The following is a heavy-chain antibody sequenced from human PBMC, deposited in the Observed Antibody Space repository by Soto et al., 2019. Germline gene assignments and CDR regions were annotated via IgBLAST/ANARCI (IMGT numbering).Heavy chain of an antibody. CDR1: GGSISSDS. V-gene: IGHV4-59*01. J-gene: IGHJ4*02. Sequence: QVQLQESGQGLVKPSEALSLTCTVSGGSISSDSWSWIRQSPGKALEWIGYSYYNGVTKYNPSLKSRVTISVDTSQNQFTLRLTSVTAADTAVSYCARRSRSSSGWYFLDYWGQGTLVTVSS. D-gene: IGHD6-19*01. CDR3: ARRSRSSSGWYFLDY. CDR2: SYYNGVT.